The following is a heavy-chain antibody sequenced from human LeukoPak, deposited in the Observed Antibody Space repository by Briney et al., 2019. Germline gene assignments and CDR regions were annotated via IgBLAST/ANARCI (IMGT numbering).Heavy chain of an antibody. V-gene: IGHV4-34*01. CDR1: GGSFSGYY. J-gene: IGHJ4*02. D-gene: IGHD2-15*01. CDR2: INHSGGT. CDR3: ARSSLVVVVAATPRFDY. Sequence: SETLSFTCAVYGGSFSGYYWSWIRQPPGKGLEWIGEINHSGGTNYNPSLKSRVTISVDTSKNQFSLKLSSVTAADTAVYYCARSSLVVVVAATPRFDYWGQGTLVTVSS.